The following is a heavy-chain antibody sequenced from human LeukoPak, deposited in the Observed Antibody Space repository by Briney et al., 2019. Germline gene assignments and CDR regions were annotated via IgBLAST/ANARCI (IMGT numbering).Heavy chain of an antibody. CDR3: AKMVGGIFGPFDY. CDR2: ISDSGGTT. V-gene: IGHV3-23*01. D-gene: IGHD3/OR15-3a*01. CDR1: GFTFSTYA. Sequence: PGGSLRLSCAAPGFTFSTYAMSWVRQAPGKGLEWVSTISDSGGTTYYADSVKGRITISRDNSKNTVYLHMNSLRAEDTAVYYCAKMVGGIFGPFDYWGQGTLVTVSS. J-gene: IGHJ4*02.